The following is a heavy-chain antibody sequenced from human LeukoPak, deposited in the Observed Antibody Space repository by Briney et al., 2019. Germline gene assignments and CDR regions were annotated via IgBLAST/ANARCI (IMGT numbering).Heavy chain of an antibody. CDR2: IIPIFGTA. D-gene: IGHD1-14*01. V-gene: IGHV1-69*13. Sequence: VKVSCKASGATFSSYAISWVRQAPGQGLEWVGRIIPIFGTANYAQKFQGRVTITTDESTSTAYMELSSLRSEDTAVYYCARGVGREPSDYWGQGTLVTVSS. CDR1: GATFSSYA. CDR3: ARGVGREPSDY. J-gene: IGHJ4*02.